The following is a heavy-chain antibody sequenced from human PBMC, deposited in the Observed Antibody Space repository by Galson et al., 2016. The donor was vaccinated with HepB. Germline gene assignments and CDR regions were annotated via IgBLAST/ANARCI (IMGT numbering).Heavy chain of an antibody. CDR2: ISAYNIKT. Sequence: SVKVSCKASGYRFLNYGINWVRQAPGQGLEWIGWISAYNIKTNHIGRLQDRVILTVDTSTTTAYMQLTHLRSDDTAVYFCARDREEFSWDDYFNPLPLDPWGQGTLVTVSS. CDR3: ARDREEFSWDDYFNPLPLDP. J-gene: IGHJ5*02. D-gene: IGHD5-12*01. V-gene: IGHV1-18*01. CDR1: GYRFLNYG.